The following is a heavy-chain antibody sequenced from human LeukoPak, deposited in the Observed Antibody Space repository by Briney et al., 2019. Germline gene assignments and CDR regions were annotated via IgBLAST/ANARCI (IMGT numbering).Heavy chain of an antibody. CDR2: INPVSGGT. CDR3: ARANFLSCSSTSCLFDY. J-gene: IGHJ4*02. D-gene: IGHD2-2*01. V-gene: IGHV1-2*02. CDR1: EYTFTDYY. Sequence: ASVKVSCKASEYTFTDYYLHWVRQAPGQGFERMGWINPVSGGTNYVQKFQGRVTMTRDTSISTAYMELSRLRSDDTAVYYCARANFLSCSSTSCLFDYWGQGTLVTVSS.